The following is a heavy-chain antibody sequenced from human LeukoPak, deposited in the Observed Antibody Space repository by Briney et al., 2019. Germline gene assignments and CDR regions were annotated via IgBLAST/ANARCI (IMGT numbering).Heavy chain of an antibody. V-gene: IGHV3-23*03. J-gene: IGHJ4*02. Sequence: GGSLRLSCAASRFTFSSYAMSWVRQAPGKGLEWVSVIYSGGSTYYADSVKGRFTISRDNSKNTLYLQMNSLRAEDTAVYYCARGCSSTSCYGFDYWGQGTLVTVSS. D-gene: IGHD2-2*01. CDR1: RFTFSSYA. CDR3: ARGCSSTSCYGFDY. CDR2: IYSGGST.